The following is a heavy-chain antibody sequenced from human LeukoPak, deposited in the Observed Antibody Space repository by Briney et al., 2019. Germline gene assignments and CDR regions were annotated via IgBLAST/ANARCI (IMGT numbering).Heavy chain of an antibody. Sequence: SETLSLTCTVSGGSISGYYWSWIRQPPGKGLEWIGEINHSGSTNYNPSLKSRVTISVDTSKNQFSLKLSSVTAADTAVYYCARGGAAAGPGVHNWFDPWGQGTLVTVSS. CDR3: ARGGAAAGPGVHNWFDP. CDR2: INHSGST. V-gene: IGHV4-34*01. J-gene: IGHJ5*02. CDR1: GGSISGYY. D-gene: IGHD6-13*01.